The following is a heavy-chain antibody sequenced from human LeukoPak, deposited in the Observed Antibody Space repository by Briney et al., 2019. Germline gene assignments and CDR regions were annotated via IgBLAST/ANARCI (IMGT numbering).Heavy chain of an antibody. D-gene: IGHD6-13*01. V-gene: IGHV1-18*01. Sequence: ASVKVSCKASGYTFTSYGISWVRQAPGQGLEWMGWISASNGNTDYAQKFQGRVTMTTDTSTTTAYMELRSLRSDDTSLYYCATDTSYSWYDTFGEYWGQGTLVTVSS. J-gene: IGHJ4*02. CDR3: ATDTSYSWYDTFGEY. CDR2: ISASNGNT. CDR1: GYTFTSYG.